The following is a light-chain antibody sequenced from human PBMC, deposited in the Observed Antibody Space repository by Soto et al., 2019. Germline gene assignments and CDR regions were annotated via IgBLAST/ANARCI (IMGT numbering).Light chain of an antibody. Sequence: EIVMTQYQATLSVSPGARATLSFRASQSVISNLAWYQQKPGQARRLLIQRASTRATGLPARFSGSGYGTDFNLMISGVHPEAVALYYLHKRKSWPRTFSQGTKVDIK. CDR1: QSVISN. CDR3: HKRKSWPRT. J-gene: IGKJ1*01. CDR2: RAS. V-gene: IGKV3-15*01.